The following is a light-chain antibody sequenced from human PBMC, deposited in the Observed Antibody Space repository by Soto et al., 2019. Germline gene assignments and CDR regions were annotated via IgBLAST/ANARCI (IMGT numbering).Light chain of an antibody. J-gene: IGKJ1*01. V-gene: IGKV3-15*01. CDR2: DAS. Sequence: EIEMTQSPATLSVSPGERATLSCRSSQSVGRKLAWYQQKPGQAPRLLIYDASNRAVGVPARLSGSGSGTELTLTISSLQSADVAVYHWQQYDIWPPLTFGKGTKVEI. CDR3: QQYDIWPPLT. CDR1: QSVGRK.